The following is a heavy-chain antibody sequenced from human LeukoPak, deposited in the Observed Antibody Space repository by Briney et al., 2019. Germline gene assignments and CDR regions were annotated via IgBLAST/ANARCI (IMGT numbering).Heavy chain of an antibody. CDR2: FDPDNAEK. Sequence: ASVKVSCKVSGYTVTEFSIHWVRQAPGKGLEWMGGFDPDNAEKVFARKLRGRVTMTEDTSTNTAYMELTSLTSEDTAVYYCSTGQTTPVLVDTLHFWGQGTLVSVSS. V-gene: IGHV1-24*01. J-gene: IGHJ4*02. CDR1: GYTVTEFS. CDR3: STGQTTPVLVDTLHF. D-gene: IGHD3-3*01.